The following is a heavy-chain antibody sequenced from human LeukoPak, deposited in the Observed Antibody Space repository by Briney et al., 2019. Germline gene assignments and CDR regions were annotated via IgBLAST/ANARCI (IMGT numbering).Heavy chain of an antibody. CDR1: GFTFSMYW. CDR3: ASLRWFFDH. J-gene: IGHJ4*02. Sequence: PGGSLRLSCAASGFTFSMYWMSWVRQAPGKGLEWAASMKQDGSEEYYVDSVKGRFTISRDNAKNSVYLQMNSLRAEDTAVYYCASLRWFFDHWGQGTLVTVSS. CDR2: MKQDGSEE. V-gene: IGHV3-7*01. D-gene: IGHD4-23*01.